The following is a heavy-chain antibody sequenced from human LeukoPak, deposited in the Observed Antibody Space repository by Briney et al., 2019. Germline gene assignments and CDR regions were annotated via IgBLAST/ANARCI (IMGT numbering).Heavy chain of an antibody. CDR3: ARGGFNMVRGVIIPSNSYYYYMDI. CDR2: ITSGDFV. CDR1: GFTISAYS. V-gene: IGHV3-21*01. D-gene: IGHD3-10*01. Sequence: TGGSLRLSCAVSGFTISAYSMNWVRQAPGKGLEWVSSITSGDFVYFADSLKGRFTISRDNAKSSLYLQMNSLRAEDTAVYYCARGGFNMVRGVIIPSNSYYYYMDIWGKGTTVTVSS. J-gene: IGHJ6*03.